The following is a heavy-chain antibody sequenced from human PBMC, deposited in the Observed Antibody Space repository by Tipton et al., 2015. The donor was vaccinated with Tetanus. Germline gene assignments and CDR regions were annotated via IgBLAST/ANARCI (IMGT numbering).Heavy chain of an antibody. CDR2: TYYRSKWYN. J-gene: IGHJ4*02. CDR1: GDSVASNSAA. V-gene: IGHV6-1*01. D-gene: IGHD2-21*01. Sequence: GLVKPSQTLSLTCAISGDSVASNSAAWNWIRQSPSRGLEWLGRTYYRSKWYNDYALSLKSRIIINPDTSKNQFSLQLNSVTPEDTAVYYCARGHSYPPRRPFAQIGHFDCWGQGTLVTVSS. CDR3: ARGHSYPPRRPFAQIGHFDC.